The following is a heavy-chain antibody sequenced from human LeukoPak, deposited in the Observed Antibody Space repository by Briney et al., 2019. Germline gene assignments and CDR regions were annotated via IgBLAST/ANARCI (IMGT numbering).Heavy chain of an antibody. CDR2: INPNSGGT. CDR1: GYTFTSYA. Sequence: ASVKVSCKASGYTFTSYAMNWVRQAPGQGLEWMGWINPNSGGTNYAQKFQGRVTMTRDTSISTAYMELSRLRSDDTAVYYCARVLTKYRPLLSWWGQGTLVTVSS. V-gene: IGHV1-2*02. CDR3: ARVLTKYRPLLSW. J-gene: IGHJ4*02. D-gene: IGHD2-21*02.